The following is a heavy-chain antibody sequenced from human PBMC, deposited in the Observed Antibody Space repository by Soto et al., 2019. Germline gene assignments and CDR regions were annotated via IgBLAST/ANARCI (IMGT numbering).Heavy chain of an antibody. D-gene: IGHD3-22*01. V-gene: IGHV3-30-3*01. CDR2: ISYDGSNK. CDR3: ARDPSMIVVVITPPFDY. J-gene: IGHJ4*02. Sequence: GGSLRLSCVVSGFTFSSYAMHWVRQAPGKGLEWVAVISYDGSNKYYADSVKGRFTISRDNSKNTLYLQMNSLRAEDTAVYYCARDPSMIVVVITPPFDYWGQGTLVTVSS. CDR1: GFTFSSYA.